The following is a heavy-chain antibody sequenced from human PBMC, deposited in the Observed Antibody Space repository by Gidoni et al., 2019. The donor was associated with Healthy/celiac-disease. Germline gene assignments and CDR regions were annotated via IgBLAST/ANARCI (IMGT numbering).Heavy chain of an antibody. CDR2: LRGSGGST. J-gene: IGHJ4*02. D-gene: IGHD4-17*01. CDR3: ARSMDDYGDYGDY. V-gene: IGHV3-23*01. CDR1: GFTFSSYA. Sequence: EVQLLESGGGLVQPGGSLRLSCAASGFTFSSYAMSWVRQAPGKGLEWVLALRGSGGSTYYADSVKGRFTISRDNSKNTLYLQMNSLRAEDTAVYYCARSMDDYGDYGDYWGQGTLVTVSS.